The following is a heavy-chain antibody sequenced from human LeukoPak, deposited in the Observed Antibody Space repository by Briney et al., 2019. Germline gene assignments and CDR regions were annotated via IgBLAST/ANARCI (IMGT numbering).Heavy chain of an antibody. J-gene: IGHJ5*02. CDR2: IYYSGST. Sequence: PSETLSLTCTASGGSISSYYWSWIRQPPGKGLEWIGYIYYSGSTNYNPSLKSRVTISVDTSKNQFSLKLSSVTAADTAVYYCASHYYGSGSYLSGFDPWGQGTLVTVSS. CDR1: GGSISSYY. V-gene: IGHV4-59*08. D-gene: IGHD3-10*01. CDR3: ASHYYGSGSYLSGFDP.